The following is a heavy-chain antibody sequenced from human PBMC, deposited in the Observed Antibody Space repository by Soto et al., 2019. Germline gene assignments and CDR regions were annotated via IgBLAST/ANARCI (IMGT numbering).Heavy chain of an antibody. Sequence: SETLSLTCTVSGGSFSGYFWTWIRQPPGKGLEWLAEINHSGITNYNPSVESRVSMSVDTSKNQFSLRLYSVTAEDTAVYYCARLPGGTAPRPDYWGQGTRVTVSS. CDR3: ARLPGGTAPRPDY. D-gene: IGHD6-6*01. CDR1: GGSFSGYF. J-gene: IGHJ4*02. V-gene: IGHV4-34*10. CDR2: INHSGIT.